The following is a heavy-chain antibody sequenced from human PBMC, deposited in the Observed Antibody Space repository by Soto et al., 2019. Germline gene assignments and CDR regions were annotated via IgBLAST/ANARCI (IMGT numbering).Heavy chain of an antibody. V-gene: IGHV1-3*04. CDR3: AGEIVVARGASYFDY. CDR1: GYTFTAHA. J-gene: IGHJ4*02. CDR2: INTGKGDT. Sequence: VASVKVSCKASGYTFTAHAMHWVRQAPGKGLEWMGWINTGKGDTKYSQKFQGRITITRDTSASTTYMELSSLKSEDTAVYYCAGEIVVARGASYFDYWGRGTLVTVSS. D-gene: IGHD2-2*01.